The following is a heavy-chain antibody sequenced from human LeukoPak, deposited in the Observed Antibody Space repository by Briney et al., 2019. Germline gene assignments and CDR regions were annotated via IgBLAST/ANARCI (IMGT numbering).Heavy chain of an antibody. CDR2: IYYSGST. Sequence: PSETLSLTCTVSGGSISSGDYYWSWIRQPPGKGLEWIGYIYYSGSTYYNPSLKSRVTISVDTSKNQFSLKLSSVTAADTAVYYCARENQASWLQPNPHFDYWGQGTLVTVSS. V-gene: IGHV4-30-4*01. CDR3: ARENQASWLQPNPHFDY. CDR1: GGSISSGDYY. D-gene: IGHD5-24*01. J-gene: IGHJ4*02.